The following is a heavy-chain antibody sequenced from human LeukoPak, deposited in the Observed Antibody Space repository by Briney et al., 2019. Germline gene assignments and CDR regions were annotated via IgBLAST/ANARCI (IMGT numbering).Heavy chain of an antibody. CDR1: GFTFSSYV. CDR2: ISGSGDNT. D-gene: IGHD4-17*01. Sequence: GGSLRLSCAASGFTFSSYVMSWVCQAPGKGLEWVSSISGSGDNTYYADSVKDRFSISRDNSKTTVSLQMNSLRAEDTAVYYCAKGRGTAVTSAANYWGQGTLVTVSS. V-gene: IGHV3-23*01. CDR3: AKGRGTAVTSAANY. J-gene: IGHJ4*02.